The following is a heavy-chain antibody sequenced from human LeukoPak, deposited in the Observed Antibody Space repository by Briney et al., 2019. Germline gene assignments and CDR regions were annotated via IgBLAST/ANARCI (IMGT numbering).Heavy chain of an antibody. V-gene: IGHV4-31*03. CDR2: IYYSGST. Sequence: PSQTLSLTCTVSGGSISSGGYYWSWIRQHPGKDLEWIGNIYYSGSTYYNPSLKSRLIIAVDTSKNQFSLKLSSVTAADTAVYYCARDPYFDSSGHDAFDTWGQGTMVTVSS. D-gene: IGHD3-22*01. J-gene: IGHJ3*02. CDR3: ARDPYFDSSGHDAFDT. CDR1: GGSISSGGYY.